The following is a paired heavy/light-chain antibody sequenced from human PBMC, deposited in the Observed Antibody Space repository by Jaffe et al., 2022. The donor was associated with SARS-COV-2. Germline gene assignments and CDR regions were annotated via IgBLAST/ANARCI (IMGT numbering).Light chain of an antibody. Sequence: QSVLTQPPSVSAAPGQKVTISCSGSSSNIGNNYVSWYQQLPGTAPKLLIYDNNKRPSGIPDRFSGSKSGTSATLGITGLQTGDEADYYCGTWDSSLSAAVFGGGTKLTVL. CDR3: GTWDSSLSAAV. CDR1: SSNIGNNY. CDR2: DNN. J-gene: IGLJ2*01. V-gene: IGLV1-51*01.
Heavy chain of an antibody. CDR3: ARDQLGYSSGWYLGMDV. J-gene: IGHJ6*02. D-gene: IGHD6-19*01. V-gene: IGHV4-4*07. CDR2: IYTSGST. CDR1: GGSISSYY. Sequence: QVQLQESGPGLVKPSETLSLTCTVSGGSISSYYWSWIRQPAGKGLEWIGRIYTSGSTNYNPSLKSRVTMSVDTSKNQFSLKLSSVTAADTAVYYCARDQLGYSSGWYLGMDVWGQGTTVTVSS.